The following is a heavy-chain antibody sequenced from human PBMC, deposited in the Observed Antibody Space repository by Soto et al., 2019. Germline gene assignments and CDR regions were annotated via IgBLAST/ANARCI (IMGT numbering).Heavy chain of an antibody. J-gene: IGHJ3*02. CDR3: TTDVAVGGYSYGYDAFDI. CDR2: IKSKTDGGTT. CDR1: GFTFSNAW. Sequence: GGSLRLSCAASGFTFSNAWMNWVRQAPGKGLEWVGRIKSKTDGGTTDYAAPVKGRFTISRDDSKNTLYLQMNSLKTEDTAVYYCTTDVAVGGYSYGYDAFDIWGQGTMVTVS. D-gene: IGHD5-18*01. V-gene: IGHV3-15*07.